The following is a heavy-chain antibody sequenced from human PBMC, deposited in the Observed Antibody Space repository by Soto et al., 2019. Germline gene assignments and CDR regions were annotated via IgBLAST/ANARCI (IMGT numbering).Heavy chain of an antibody. CDR2: IYYSGST. CDR3: ARAKVGSSGWKYYYGMDV. D-gene: IGHD6-19*01. Sequence: QVQLQESGPGLVKPSETLSLTCTVSGGSISSYYWSWIRQPPGKGLEWIGYIYYSGSTNYNPSLKSRVTLSVDTSKNQFSLKLSSVTAADTAVYYCARAKVGSSGWKYYYGMDVWGQGTTVTVSS. V-gene: IGHV4-59*01. CDR1: GGSISSYY. J-gene: IGHJ6*02.